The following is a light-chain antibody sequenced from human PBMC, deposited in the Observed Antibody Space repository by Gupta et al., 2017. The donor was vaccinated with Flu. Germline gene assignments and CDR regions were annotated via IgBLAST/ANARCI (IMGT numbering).Light chain of an antibody. Sequence: PSIVSASVGERVTFTCRASQSISSWLAWYQQKPGKAPKLLIYSASGLGTGVPSRFSGSGSVTEFTLTISSLQPDDFATYYFQEYNTYNSAFGSWTKLEIK. CDR2: SAS. V-gene: IGKV1-5*03. CDR1: QSISSW. J-gene: IGKJ2*01. CDR3: QEYNTYNSA.